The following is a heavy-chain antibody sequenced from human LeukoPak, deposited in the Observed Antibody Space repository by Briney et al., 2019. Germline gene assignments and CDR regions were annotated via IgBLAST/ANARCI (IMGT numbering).Heavy chain of an antibody. CDR1: GYTFTSYY. CDR2: INPSGGST. D-gene: IGHD3-22*01. Sequence: ASVKVSCKASGYTFTSYYMHWVRQAPGQGLEWMGIINPSGGSTSYAQKFQGRVTMTRDTSTGTVYMELSSLRSEDTAVYYCAGRSMSYYDSSGYPYYYYGMDVWGQGTTVTVSS. J-gene: IGHJ6*02. V-gene: IGHV1-46*01. CDR3: AGRSMSYYDSSGYPYYYYGMDV.